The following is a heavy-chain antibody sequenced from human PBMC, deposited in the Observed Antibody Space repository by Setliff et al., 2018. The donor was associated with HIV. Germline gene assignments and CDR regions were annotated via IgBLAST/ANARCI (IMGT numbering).Heavy chain of an antibody. CDR3: ARRATTGDYHHFFDF. D-gene: IGHD4-17*01. CDR1: SNTFINDV. CDR2: ISVYNGKG. J-gene: IGHJ4*02. V-gene: IGHV1-18*04. Sequence: ASVKVSCKTSSNTFINDVFNWVRQAPGQGLEWMGWISVYNGKGNYAQKFQDRISMTTDTSTSTVYMELRSLVSDDTAVYYCARRATTGDYHHFFDFWGQGTLVTVSS.